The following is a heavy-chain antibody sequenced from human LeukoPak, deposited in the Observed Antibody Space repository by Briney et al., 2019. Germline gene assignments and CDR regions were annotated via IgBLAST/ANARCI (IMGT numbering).Heavy chain of an antibody. CDR2: MSPESGDT. V-gene: IGHV1-8*03. CDR1: GYTFTDYY. Sequence: ASVKVSCKASGYTFTDYYINWVRQAPGQGLEWMGWMSPESGDTGYAHKFQGRVTITRNTSISTAYMELRSLRFDDTAVYYCARARLRNGYNWFDPWGQGTLVTVSS. J-gene: IGHJ5*02. D-gene: IGHD3-3*01. CDR3: ARARLRNGYNWFDP.